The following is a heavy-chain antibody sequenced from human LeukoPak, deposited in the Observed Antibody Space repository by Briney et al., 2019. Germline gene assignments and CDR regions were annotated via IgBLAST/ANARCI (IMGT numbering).Heavy chain of an antibody. D-gene: IGHD1-26*01. CDR3: AREGLYSGSYYYYYMDV. V-gene: IGHV1-2*02. CDR2: INPNSGGT. Sequence: ASVTVSCTASGYTFTVYYIHWVRQAPGQGLEWKGWINPNSGGTNYAQKFQGRVTMTRDPSISTAYMELSRLRSDDTAVYYCAREGLYSGSYYYYYMDVWGKGTTVTISS. CDR1: GYTFTVYY. J-gene: IGHJ6*03.